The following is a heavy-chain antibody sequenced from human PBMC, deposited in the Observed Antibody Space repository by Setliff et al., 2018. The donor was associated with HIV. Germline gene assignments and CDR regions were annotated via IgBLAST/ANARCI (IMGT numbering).Heavy chain of an antibody. V-gene: IGHV4-4*09. J-gene: IGHJ5*02. CDR3: ARQTYYYDNSGHNWFDP. D-gene: IGHD3-22*01. CDR1: GGSISSYY. CDR2: IYTSGSV. Sequence: PSETLSLTCTVSGGSISSYYWSWIRQPPGKGLEWIGYIYTSGSVNYNPSLNSRVTISVDTSKNQFSLKLSSVTAADTAVYFCARQTYYYDNSGHNWFDPWGQGTLVTVSS.